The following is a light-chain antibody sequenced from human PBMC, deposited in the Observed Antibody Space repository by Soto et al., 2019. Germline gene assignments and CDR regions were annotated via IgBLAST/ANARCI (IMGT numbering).Light chain of an antibody. V-gene: IGKV1-5*01. Sequence: DIQMTQSPSTLSASVGDRVTITCRARQSISSWLAWYQQNPGKAPKLLIYDASSLESWVPSRFSGSGSGTECTLTISSRQPDDFATYYCQQYNSSPWTFGQGTKVDIK. CDR2: DAS. J-gene: IGKJ1*01. CDR3: QQYNSSPWT. CDR1: QSISSW.